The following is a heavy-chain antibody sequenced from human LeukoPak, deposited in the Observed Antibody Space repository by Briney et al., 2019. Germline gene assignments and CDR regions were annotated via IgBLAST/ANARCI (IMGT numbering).Heavy chain of an antibody. Sequence: ASVKVSCKASGYTFTGYYMHWVRQAPGQGLEWMGWINPNSGGTNYAQKFQGRVTMTRDTSISTAYMELSRLRSDDTAVYYCARVGSVVATIYPLDYWGQGTLVTVSS. CDR2: INPNSGGT. CDR3: ARVGSVVATIYPLDY. V-gene: IGHV1-2*02. J-gene: IGHJ4*02. D-gene: IGHD5-12*01. CDR1: GYTFTGYY.